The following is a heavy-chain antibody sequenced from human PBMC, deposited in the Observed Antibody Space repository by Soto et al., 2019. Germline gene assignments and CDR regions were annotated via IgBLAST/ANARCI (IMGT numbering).Heavy chain of an antibody. CDR1: GYTFTNYG. CDR2: INAYNGNT. Sequence: ASVKVSCKASGYTFTNYGITWVRQAPGQGLEWVGWINAYNGNTNYAQKLQGRVTMTTDTSTSTASMELTSLRSDDTAVYYCARDQRRSSPKPTYNWFDPWGQGTLVTVSS. D-gene: IGHD6-13*01. CDR3: ARDQRRSSPKPTYNWFDP. J-gene: IGHJ5*02. V-gene: IGHV1-18*01.